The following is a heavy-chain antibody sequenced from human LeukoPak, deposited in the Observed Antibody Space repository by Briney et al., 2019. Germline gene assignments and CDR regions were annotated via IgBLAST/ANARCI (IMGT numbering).Heavy chain of an antibody. Sequence: PSETLSLTCAVYGGSFSGYYWSWIRQPPGKGLEWIGEINHSGSTNYNPSLKSRVTISVDTSKNQFSLKLSSVTAADTAVYYCARLGYCSSTSCYTPAFDIWGRGTMVTVSS. CDR1: GGSFSGYY. CDR3: ARLGYCSSTSCYTPAFDI. J-gene: IGHJ3*02. D-gene: IGHD2-2*02. CDR2: INHSGST. V-gene: IGHV4-34*01.